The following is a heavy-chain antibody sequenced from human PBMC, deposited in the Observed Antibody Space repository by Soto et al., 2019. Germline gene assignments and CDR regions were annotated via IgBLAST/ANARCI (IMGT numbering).Heavy chain of an antibody. V-gene: IGHV3-30*18. CDR3: AKDQASGQGSFDS. Sequence: VKLVESGGGVVQPGGSLRLSCEASGFTFNIYGMHWVRQAPDKGLEWVALISYDGSNQYYADSVKGRFTISRDNSKNTMFLQMNSLRADDTAVYYCAKDQASGQGSFDSWGQVTLVTVSS. CDR1: GFTFNIYG. J-gene: IGHJ4*02. CDR2: ISYDGSNQ.